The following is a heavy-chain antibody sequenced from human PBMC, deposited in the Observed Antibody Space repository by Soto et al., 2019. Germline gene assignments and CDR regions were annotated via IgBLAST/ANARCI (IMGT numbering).Heavy chain of an antibody. D-gene: IGHD3-22*01. V-gene: IGHV3-74*01. Sequence: EVQLVESGGGSVQPGGSVRLHCAASGFTFSSHWMYWVRQAPGKGLFWVSRINSEGSSRRYADSVNGRFTVSRDNAKNTLYLQMNSLRAEDTAVYYCAREATYSSGRGMDVWGQGTLVTVSS. CDR3: AREATYSSGRGMDV. CDR1: GFTFSSHW. J-gene: IGHJ4*02. CDR2: INSEGSSR.